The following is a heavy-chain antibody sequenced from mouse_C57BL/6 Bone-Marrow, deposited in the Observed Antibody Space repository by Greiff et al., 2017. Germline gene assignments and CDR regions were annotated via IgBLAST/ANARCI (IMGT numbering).Heavy chain of an antibody. CDR3: ARGDWDSGFAY. Sequence: QVHVKQSGAELARPGASVKLSCKASGYTFTSYGISWVKQRTGQGLEWIGEIYPRSGNTYYNEKFKGKATLTADKSSSTAYMELRSLTSEDSAVYFCARGDWDSGFAYWGQGTLVTVSA. J-gene: IGHJ3*01. D-gene: IGHD4-1*01. CDR1: GYTFTSYG. CDR2: IYPRSGNT. V-gene: IGHV1-81*01.